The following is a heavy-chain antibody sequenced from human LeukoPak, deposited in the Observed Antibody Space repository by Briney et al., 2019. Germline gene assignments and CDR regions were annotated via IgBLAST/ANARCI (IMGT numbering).Heavy chain of an antibody. CDR3: ASGSSGYDP. Sequence: SGTLSLTCTVSGGSISNYYWSWIRQPAGKGLEWIGRIYTSGATSYNPSLESRVTMSVDTSKNQFSLKLSSVTAADTAVYYCASGSSGYDPWGQGTLVTVSS. J-gene: IGHJ5*02. CDR1: GGSISNYY. D-gene: IGHD5-12*01. CDR2: IYTSGAT. V-gene: IGHV4-4*07.